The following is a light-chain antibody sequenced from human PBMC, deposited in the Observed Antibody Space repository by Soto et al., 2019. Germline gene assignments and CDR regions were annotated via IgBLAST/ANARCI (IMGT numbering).Light chain of an antibody. Sequence: DLQMTQSPSSLSASVGDRVTITCQASQDISKYLNWYQQKPGKAPQLLIYDASNLETGVPSRFSGSGSGTDFTLTINSLQPEDIAKYYCQQYKSLLSFGPGTKVDIK. CDR3: QQYKSLLS. J-gene: IGKJ3*01. V-gene: IGKV1-33*01. CDR1: QDISKY. CDR2: DAS.